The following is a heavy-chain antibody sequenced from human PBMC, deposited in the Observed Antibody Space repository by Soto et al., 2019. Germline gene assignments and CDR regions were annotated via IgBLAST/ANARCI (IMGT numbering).Heavy chain of an antibody. CDR3: ARAAAAGTGTYGMDV. J-gene: IGHJ6*02. D-gene: IGHD6-13*01. V-gene: IGHV4-39*01. Sequence: SETLSLTCTVSGGSISSSSYYWGWIRQPPGKGLEWIGSIYYSGSTYYNPSLKSRVTISVDTSKNQFSLKLSSVTAADTAVYYCARAAAAGTGTYGMDVWGQGTTVTVSS. CDR2: IYYSGST. CDR1: GGSISSSSYY.